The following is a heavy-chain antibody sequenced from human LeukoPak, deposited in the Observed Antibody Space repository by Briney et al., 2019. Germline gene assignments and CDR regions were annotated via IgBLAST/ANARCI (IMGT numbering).Heavy chain of an antibody. J-gene: IGHJ4*02. CDR1: GFTFSSYG. V-gene: IGHV3-30*03. CDR3: SEIEGFRSRCLDEGGY. CDR2: ISYDGSNK. D-gene: IGHD3/OR15-3a*01. Sequence: GRSLRLSCAASGFTFSSYGMHWVRQAPGKGLEWVAVISYDGSNKYYADSVKGRFTISRDNSKNTLYLQMNSLRAEDTAVYYLSEIEGFRSRCLDEGGYWGQGTLVTVSS.